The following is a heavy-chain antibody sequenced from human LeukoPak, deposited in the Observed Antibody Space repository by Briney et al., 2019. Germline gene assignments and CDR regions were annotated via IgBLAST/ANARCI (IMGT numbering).Heavy chain of an antibody. D-gene: IGHD3-22*01. CDR1: GFTFSIYA. J-gene: IGHJ4*02. CDR2: ISGSGGST. Sequence: GGSLRLSCAASGFTFSIYAMSWVRQAPGKGLEWVSTISGSGGSTYYADSVRGRFTISRDNSKNTLYLQMNSLRAEDTAVYYCARGGHSSAFFDYWGQGTLVTVSS. CDR3: ARGGHSSAFFDY. V-gene: IGHV3-23*01.